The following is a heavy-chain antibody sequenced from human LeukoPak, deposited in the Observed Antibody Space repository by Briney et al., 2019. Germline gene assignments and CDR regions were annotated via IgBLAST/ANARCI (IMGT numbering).Heavy chain of an antibody. CDR2: ISYTGTT. Sequence: PSETLSLTCSVSGGSVGSGTYHWGWIRQPPGKGLEWIGSISYTGTTYYNTSLKSRVTISLDTSKNQSSLKLTSVTAADTAVYYCAGHRFVILRGEGWFDPWGQGSLVTVS. V-gene: IGHV4-39*01. J-gene: IGHJ5*02. CDR1: GGSVGSGTYH. CDR3: AGHRFVILRGEGWFDP. D-gene: IGHD3-10*01.